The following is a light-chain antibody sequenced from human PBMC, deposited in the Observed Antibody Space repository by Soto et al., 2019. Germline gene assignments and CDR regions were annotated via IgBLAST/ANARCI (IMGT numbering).Light chain of an antibody. CDR2: KAS. J-gene: IGKJ5*01. V-gene: IGKV1-5*03. Sequence: DIQMTQSPSTLSASVGDRVTITCRASQSISSWLAWYQQRPGKAPRLLIYKASSLKSGVPSRFSGSGSGTDFTLTISSLQPEDFATYYCQHSKSFPITFGQGTRLEIK. CDR1: QSISSW. CDR3: QHSKSFPIT.